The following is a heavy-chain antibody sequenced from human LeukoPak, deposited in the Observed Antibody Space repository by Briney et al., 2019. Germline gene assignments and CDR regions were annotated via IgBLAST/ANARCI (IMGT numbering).Heavy chain of an antibody. Sequence: SETLSLTCTVSGGSISSYYWSWIRQPAGKGLEWIGRIYTSGSTNYNPSLKSRVTMSVDTSKNQFSLKLSSVTAADTAVYYCAGDRMTTVTTTAFDIWGQGTMVTVSS. V-gene: IGHV4-4*07. D-gene: IGHD4-17*01. CDR2: IYTSGST. J-gene: IGHJ3*02. CDR1: GGSISSYY. CDR3: AGDRMTTVTTTAFDI.